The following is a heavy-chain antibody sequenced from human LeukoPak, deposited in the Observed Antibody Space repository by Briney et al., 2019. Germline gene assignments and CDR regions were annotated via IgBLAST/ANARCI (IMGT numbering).Heavy chain of an antibody. CDR2: ISSSSSYI. CDR1: GFTFSSYS. CDR3: ARGDVGGWWLPTIDY. V-gene: IGHV3-21*01. J-gene: IGHJ4*02. Sequence: GGSLRLSCAASGFTFSSYSMNWVRQAPGKGLEWVSSISSSSSYIYYADSVKGRFTISRDNAKNSLYLQMNSLRAEDTAVYYCARGDVGGWWLPTIDYWGQGTLVTVSS. D-gene: IGHD5-12*01.